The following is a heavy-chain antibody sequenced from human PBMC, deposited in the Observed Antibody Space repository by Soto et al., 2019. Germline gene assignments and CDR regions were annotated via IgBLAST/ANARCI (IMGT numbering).Heavy chain of an antibody. CDR1: GFTFSSYW. CDR2: IKQDGSEK. V-gene: IGHV3-7*01. D-gene: IGHD3-16*01. Sequence: EVQLVESGGGLVQPGGSLRLSCAASGFTFSSYWMSWVRQAPGKGLEWVANIKQDGSEKYYVDSVKGRFTISRDNAKNXLXXQMSSLRAEDTAVYYCARDGRTFDFGDYYYYGMDVWGQGTTVTVSS. CDR3: ARDGRTFDFGDYYYYGMDV. J-gene: IGHJ6*02.